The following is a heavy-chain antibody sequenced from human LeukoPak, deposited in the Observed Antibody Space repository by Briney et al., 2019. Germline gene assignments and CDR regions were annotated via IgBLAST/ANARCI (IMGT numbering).Heavy chain of an antibody. D-gene: IGHD3-3*01. CDR2: INAANGNT. CDR1: GYTFTSYG. Sequence: ASVKVSCKASGYTFTSYGISWVRQAPGQGLEWMGWINAANGNTEYSQEFQGRVTITKDTSASTAYMELSSLRSEDMAVYYCARAYYDFWSGYPNFDYWGQGTLVTVSS. J-gene: IGHJ4*02. V-gene: IGHV1-18*03. CDR3: ARAYYDFWSGYPNFDY.